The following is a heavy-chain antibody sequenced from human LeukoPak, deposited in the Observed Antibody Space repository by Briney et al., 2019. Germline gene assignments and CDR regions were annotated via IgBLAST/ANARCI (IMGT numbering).Heavy chain of an antibody. CDR2: MYYSGNS. CDR1: GVSVGSAGYY. J-gene: IGHJ4*02. CDR3: ARSRSQGGSSGYYFPY. Sequence: PSETLSLTCSVSGVSVGSAGYYWTWIRQPPGKGLEWIGYMYYSGNSNYNPFLKSRVTMSLDPSKNRFSLKLSSVTAADTAVYYCARSRSQGGSSGYYFPYGGQGTLVTVSS. D-gene: IGHD1-26*01. V-gene: IGHV4-61*08.